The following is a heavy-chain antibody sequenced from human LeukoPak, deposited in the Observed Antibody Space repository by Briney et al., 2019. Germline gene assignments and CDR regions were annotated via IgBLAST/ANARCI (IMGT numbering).Heavy chain of an antibody. J-gene: IGHJ4*02. CDR2: IYTSGST. Sequence: SQTLSLTCTVSGGSISSGSYYWSWIRQPAGKGLEWIGRIYTSGSTNYNPSLKSRVTMSVDTSKNQFSLNLSSVTAAGTAVYYCARSRVEQRRVPFDYWGQGTLVTVSS. V-gene: IGHV4-61*02. D-gene: IGHD1/OR15-1a*01. CDR1: GGSISSGSYY. CDR3: ARSRVEQRRVPFDY.